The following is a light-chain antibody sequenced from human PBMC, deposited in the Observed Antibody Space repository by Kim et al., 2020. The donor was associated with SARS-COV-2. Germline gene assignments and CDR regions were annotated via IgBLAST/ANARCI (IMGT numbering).Light chain of an antibody. J-gene: IGKJ3*01. CDR1: QSVSAN. V-gene: IGKV3-15*01. CDR3: QQYNNWDRFT. Sequence: SPGERATLSCRASQSVSANLAWYQQKPGQAPRLLIYGASTRATGIPARFSGSGSGTEFTLTITSLQSEDFAVYYCQQYNNWDRFTFGPWTKVDIK. CDR2: GAS.